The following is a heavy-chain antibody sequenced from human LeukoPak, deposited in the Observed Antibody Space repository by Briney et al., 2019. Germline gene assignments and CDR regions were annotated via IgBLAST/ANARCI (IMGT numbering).Heavy chain of an antibody. D-gene: IGHD2-2*01. Sequence: ASVKVSCKASGYTFTSYYMHWVRQAPGQGLEWMGIINPSGGSTSYAQKFQGRVTMTRDTSTSTVYMELRSLRSDDTAVYYCARGGSYCSSTSCPRFDYWGQGTLVTVSS. CDR1: GYTFTSYY. CDR3: ARGGSYCSSTSCPRFDY. J-gene: IGHJ4*02. V-gene: IGHV1-46*01. CDR2: INPSGGST.